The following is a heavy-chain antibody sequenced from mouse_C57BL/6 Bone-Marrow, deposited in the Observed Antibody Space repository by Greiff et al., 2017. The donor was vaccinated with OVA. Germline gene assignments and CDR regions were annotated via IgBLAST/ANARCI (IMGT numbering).Heavy chain of an antibody. V-gene: IGHV5-6*01. D-gene: IGHD1-1*01. CDR1: GFTFSSYG. J-gene: IGHJ1*03. CDR2: ISSGGRYT. Sequence: EVNVVESGGDLVKPGGSLKLSCAASGFTFSSYGMSWVRQTPDKRLEWVATISSGGRYTYYPDSVKGRFTISRDNAKNTLDLQMSSLKSEDTAMYYCASFITTGVEDWYFDVWGTGTTVTVSS. CDR3: ASFITTGVEDWYFDV.